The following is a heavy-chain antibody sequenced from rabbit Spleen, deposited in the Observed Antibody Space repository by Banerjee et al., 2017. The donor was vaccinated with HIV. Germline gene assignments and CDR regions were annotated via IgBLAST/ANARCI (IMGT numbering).Heavy chain of an antibody. V-gene: IGHV1S40*01. CDR1: GFSFSNSDY. J-gene: IGHJ4*01. Sequence: QSLEESGGDLVKPGASLTLTCTASGFSFSNSDYMCWVRQAPGKGLEWISCIAGSSSDFTYSATWAKGRFTCSKTSSTTVTLQMTSLTAADTATYFCVREVYHILGLWGPGTLVTVS. CDR3: VREVYHILGL. CDR2: IAGSSSDFT. D-gene: IGHD1-1*01.